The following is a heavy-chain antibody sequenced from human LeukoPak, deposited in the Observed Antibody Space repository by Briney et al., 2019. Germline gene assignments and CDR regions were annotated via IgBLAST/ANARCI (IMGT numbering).Heavy chain of an antibody. CDR1: GFTFSSYS. CDR3: ARDYHDSSGYYYGGDY. Sequence: GGSLRLSCAASGFTFSSYSMNWVRQAPGKGLEWVSSISSSSSYIYYADSVKGRFTISRDNAKNSLYLQMNSLRAEDTAVYYCARDYHDSSGYYYGGDYWGQGTLFTVSS. V-gene: IGHV3-21*01. J-gene: IGHJ4*02. CDR2: ISSSSSYI. D-gene: IGHD3-22*01.